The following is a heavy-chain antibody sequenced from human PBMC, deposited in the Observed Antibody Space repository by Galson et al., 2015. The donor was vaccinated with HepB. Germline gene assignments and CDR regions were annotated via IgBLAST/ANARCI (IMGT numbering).Heavy chain of an antibody. Sequence: SLRLSCAASGFTFNTYVMSWVRKAPGKGLEWVSSISGGVGNTYYGDSVKGRFSMSRDNSRTTLYLQRNSLRVEDTAIYYCAKEGILLWRYGMDVWGQGTTVTVSS. CDR2: ISGGVGNT. D-gene: IGHD3-10*01. V-gene: IGHV3-23*01. CDR1: GFTFNTYV. CDR3: AKEGILLWRYGMDV. J-gene: IGHJ6*02.